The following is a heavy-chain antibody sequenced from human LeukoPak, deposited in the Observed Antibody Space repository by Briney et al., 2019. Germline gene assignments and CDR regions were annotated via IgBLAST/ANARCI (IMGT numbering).Heavy chain of an antibody. D-gene: IGHD2-2*01. CDR3: ARGALTAALYYYYYMDV. Sequence: GGSLRLSCAASGFTFSDYYMTWIRQAPGKGLEWVSYISSGGSTIYYADSVKGRFTISRDNAKNSLYLQMNSLRAEDTAVYYCARGALTAALYYYYYMDVWGKGTTVTVSS. CDR1: GFTFSDYY. V-gene: IGHV3-11*04. CDR2: ISSGGSTI. J-gene: IGHJ6*03.